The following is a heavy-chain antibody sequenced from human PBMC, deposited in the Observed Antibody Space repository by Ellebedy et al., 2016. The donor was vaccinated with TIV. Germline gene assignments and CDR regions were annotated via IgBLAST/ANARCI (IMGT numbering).Heavy chain of an antibody. CDR3: ARTTAFDV. V-gene: IGHV4-31*03. CDR2: IFSTGIT. D-gene: IGHD1-14*01. Sequence: SETLSLTXSVSGASLSSGAFYWSWIRQVPGKGLEWIGYIFSTGITHYNPSLKSRVDFSIDTSKNQFSLRLTSVTAADTAVYYCARTTAFDVWGQGTMVTVSS. CDR1: GASLSSGAFY. J-gene: IGHJ3*01.